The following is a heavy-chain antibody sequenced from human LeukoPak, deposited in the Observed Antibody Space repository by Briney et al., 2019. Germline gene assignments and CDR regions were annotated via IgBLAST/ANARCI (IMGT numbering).Heavy chain of an antibody. Sequence: SVKVSCKASGGTFSSYAISWVRQAPGQGLEWMGGIIPIFGTANYAQKFQGRVTITTDESTSTAYMELSSLRSEDTAVYYCARAYCSSTSCYDRLNFDYWGQGTLVTVSS. CDR1: GGTFSSYA. CDR3: ARAYCSSTSCYDRLNFDY. J-gene: IGHJ4*02. V-gene: IGHV1-69*05. D-gene: IGHD2-2*01. CDR2: IIPIFGTA.